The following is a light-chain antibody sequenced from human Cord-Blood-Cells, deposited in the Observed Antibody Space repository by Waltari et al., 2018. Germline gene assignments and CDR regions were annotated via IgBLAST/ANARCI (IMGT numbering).Light chain of an antibody. CDR2: DVC. J-gene: IGLJ2*01. V-gene: IGLV2-14*01. Sequence: QPALTQPASVPGSPGQSITISCTGTSRHVGGYNYVPWYQQHPGKTPKLMIYDVCKRPSVVSNLFSGSKSGNTASLTISGRQAEDEADYYCSSYTSSSTVVFGGGTKLTVL. CDR1: SRHVGGYNY. CDR3: SSYTSSSTVV.